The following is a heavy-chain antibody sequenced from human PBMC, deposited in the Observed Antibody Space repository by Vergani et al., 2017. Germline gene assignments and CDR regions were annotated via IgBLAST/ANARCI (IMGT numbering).Heavy chain of an antibody. CDR2: IYHSGST. D-gene: IGHD1-26*01. CDR1: GYSIRSGYS. V-gene: IGHV4-38-2*02. J-gene: IGHJ4*02. CDR3: ARDPYSGSYWYFDD. Sequence: SGPLLLKPSETLSLTFSVSGYSIRSGYSLFWIRQPPGKGLEWIGSIYHSGSTYYNPSLKSRVTISVDTSKNQFSLKLSSVTAADTAVYYCARDPYSGSYWYFDDWGQGTLVTVSS.